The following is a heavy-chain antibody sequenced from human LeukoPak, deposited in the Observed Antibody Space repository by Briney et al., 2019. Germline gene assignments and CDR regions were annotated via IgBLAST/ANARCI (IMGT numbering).Heavy chain of an antibody. CDR3: ARPYSSSWLGFDY. Sequence: GASLKFSCKGSGYSFSNYWVAWVRQMPGKGLEWMGIIYPGDSDTRYSPSFQGQVTISADKSISTANLQWSSLKASDTAIYYCARPYSSSWLGFDYWGQGTLVTVSS. D-gene: IGHD6-13*01. CDR2: IYPGDSDT. V-gene: IGHV5-51*01. CDR1: GYSFSNYW. J-gene: IGHJ4*02.